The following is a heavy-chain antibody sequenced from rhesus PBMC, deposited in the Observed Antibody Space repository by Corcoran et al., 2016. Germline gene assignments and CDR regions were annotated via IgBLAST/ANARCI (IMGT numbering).Heavy chain of an antibody. CDR1: GGSISDNYY. CDR3: SRGPGAWFFDY. D-gene: IGHD6-31*01. J-gene: IGHJ4*01. Sequence: VQLQGSGPGLVKPSETLSLTCDVSGGSISDNYYWHWIRPPPGKGLGWIGNVYGKSASTDYNHSLKSRVTISKDTSKYPFFLKLHSVTAADTAIYYCSRGPGAWFFDYWGQGVLVTVSS. CDR2: VYGKSAST. V-gene: IGHV4S9*01.